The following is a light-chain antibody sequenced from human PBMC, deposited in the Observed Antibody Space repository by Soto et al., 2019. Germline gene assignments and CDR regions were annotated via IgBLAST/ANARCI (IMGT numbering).Light chain of an antibody. CDR3: QQRNSWIT. CDR2: DVS. J-gene: IGKJ5*01. Sequence: EIVLRQSPATLSLSPGERATLSCRASQSVSRYLAWYQQRPGQAPRLLIYDVSHRATGIPVRFSGSGSETDFTLTISSLEPEDFAVYYCQQRNSWITFGQGTRLEIK. V-gene: IGKV3-11*01. CDR1: QSVSRY.